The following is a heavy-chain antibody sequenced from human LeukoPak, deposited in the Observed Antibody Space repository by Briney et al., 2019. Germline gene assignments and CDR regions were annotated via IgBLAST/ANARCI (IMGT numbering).Heavy chain of an antibody. D-gene: IGHD3-10*01. V-gene: IGHV2-5*02. CDR2: IYWDDEK. CDR3: AHSYYFGSRSYYNVWFAP. CDR1: GFSLSTSGVG. J-gene: IGHJ5*02. Sequence: SGPALVKPTQTLTLTCTLSGFSLSTSGVGVGWIRQPPGKALQWLALIYWDDEKYYSPSLKSRLSISRDTSRNQVVLTMTNMDPLDTATYFCAHSYYFGSRSYYNVWFAPWGLGTLVTVSS.